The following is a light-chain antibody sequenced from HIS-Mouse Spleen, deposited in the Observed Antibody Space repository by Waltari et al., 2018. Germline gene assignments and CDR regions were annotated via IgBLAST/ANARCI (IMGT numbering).Light chain of an antibody. CDR2: EDS. CDR1: ALPKKY. Sequence: SYELTQPPSVSVSPGQTARITCSGDALPKKYAYWYQQKSGQAPVLVIYEDSKRPSGIPERLSGSSLGTMATLTISGAQVEDEADYYCYSTDSSGNHRVFGGGTKMTVL. CDR3: YSTDSSGNHRV. J-gene: IGLJ2*01. V-gene: IGLV3-10*01.